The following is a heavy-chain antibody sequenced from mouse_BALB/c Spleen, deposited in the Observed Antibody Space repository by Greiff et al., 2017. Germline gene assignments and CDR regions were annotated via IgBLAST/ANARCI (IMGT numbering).Heavy chain of an antibody. V-gene: IGHV3-2*02. J-gene: IGHJ3*01. D-gene: IGHD1-1*01. CDR3: ARITTVVPTFAY. Sequence: EVQLQESGPGLVKPSQSLSLTCTVTGYSITSDYAWNWIRQFPGNKLEWMGYISYSGSTSYNPSLISRISITRDTSKNQFFLQLNSVTTEDTATYYCARITTVVPTFAYWGQGTLVTVSA. CDR2: ISYSGST. CDR1: GYSITSDYA.